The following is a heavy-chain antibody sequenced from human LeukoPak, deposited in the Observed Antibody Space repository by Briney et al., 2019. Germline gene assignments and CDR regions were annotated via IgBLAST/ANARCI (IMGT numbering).Heavy chain of an antibody. V-gene: IGHV4-59*01. J-gene: IGHJ4*02. D-gene: IGHD2-8*01. CDR1: GASISGYC. CDR2: IYYSGST. CDR3: ARYRQGTSGNDY. Sequence: SETLSLTCTVSGASISGYCWSWIRQPPGKGLEWIGYIYYSGSTKYNPSLKSRVNFSVDTSKNQFSLRLTSVTAADTAVYYCARYRQGTSGNDYWGQGTLVTVSS.